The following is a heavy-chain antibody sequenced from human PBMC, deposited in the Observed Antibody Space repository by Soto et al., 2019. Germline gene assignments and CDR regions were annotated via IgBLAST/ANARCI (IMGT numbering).Heavy chain of an antibody. D-gene: IGHD3-22*01. CDR2: ISYDGSNK. CDR1: GFTFSSYA. V-gene: IGHV3-30-3*01. J-gene: IGHJ4*02. Sequence: GGSLRLSCAASGFTFSSYAMHWVRQAPGKGLEWVAVISYDGSNKYYADSVKGRFTISRDNSKNTLYLQMNSLRAEDTAVYYCARDYYDSSGYYYVEYYFDYWGQGTLVTVSS. CDR3: ARDYYDSSGYYYVEYYFDY.